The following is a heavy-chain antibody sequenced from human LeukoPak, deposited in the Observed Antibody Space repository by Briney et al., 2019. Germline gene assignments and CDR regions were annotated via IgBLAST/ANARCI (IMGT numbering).Heavy chain of an antibody. CDR1: GFTFSSYW. CDR2: IKQDGSEK. Sequence: GGSLRLSCAASGFTFSSYWMSWVRQAPGKGLEWVANIKQDGSEKYYVDSVKGRFTISRDNAKNSLYLQMNSLRAEDTAVYYCARDHVGYCSSTSCYLDYYYYYMDVWGKGTTVTVSS. D-gene: IGHD2-2*01. CDR3: ARDHVGYCSSTSCYLDYYYYYMDV. V-gene: IGHV3-7*01. J-gene: IGHJ6*03.